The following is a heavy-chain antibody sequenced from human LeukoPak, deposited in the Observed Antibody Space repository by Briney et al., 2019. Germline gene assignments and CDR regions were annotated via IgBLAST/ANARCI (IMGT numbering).Heavy chain of an antibody. CDR3: ASDIVVVPAASGLYGFDP. Sequence: ASVKVSCKVSGYTLTELSMHWVRQAPGKGLEWMGGFDPEDGETIYAQKFQGRVTMTEDTSTDTAYMELSSLRSEDTAVYYCASDIVVVPAASGLYGFDPWGQGTLVTVSS. D-gene: IGHD2-2*01. CDR2: FDPEDGET. J-gene: IGHJ5*02. CDR1: GYTLTELS. V-gene: IGHV1-24*01.